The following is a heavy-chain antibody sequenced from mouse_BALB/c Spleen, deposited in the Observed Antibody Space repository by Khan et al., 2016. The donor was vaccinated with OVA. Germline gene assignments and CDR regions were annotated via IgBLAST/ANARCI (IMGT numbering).Heavy chain of an antibody. Sequence: VQLVESGAELAKPGASVKMSCKASGYTFINYWILWVKQRPGQGLEWIGYINPSTGYTEYNQNFKDKATLTADKSSSPAYMQLSSLTSEDSAGYYCARRGLRWDFDYWGQGTTLTVSS. J-gene: IGHJ2*01. CDR2: INPSTGYT. CDR3: ARRGLRWDFDY. CDR1: GYTFINYW. D-gene: IGHD1-1*01. V-gene: IGHV1-7*01.